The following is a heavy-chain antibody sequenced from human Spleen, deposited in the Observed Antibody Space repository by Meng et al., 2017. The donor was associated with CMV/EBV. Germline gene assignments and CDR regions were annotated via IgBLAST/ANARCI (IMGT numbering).Heavy chain of an antibody. Sequence: SVKVSCKASGYTFTSYGISWVRQAPGQGLEWMGGIIPIFGTANYAQKFQGRVTITTDESTSTAYMELSSLRSEDTAVYYCARGMVRGVMTKGAFDIWGQGTMVTVSS. CDR1: GYTFTSYG. D-gene: IGHD3-10*01. CDR2: IIPIFGTA. V-gene: IGHV1-69*05. J-gene: IGHJ3*02. CDR3: ARGMVRGVMTKGAFDI.